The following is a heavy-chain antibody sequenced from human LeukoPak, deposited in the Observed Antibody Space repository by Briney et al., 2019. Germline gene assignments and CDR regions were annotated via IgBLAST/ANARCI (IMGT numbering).Heavy chain of an antibody. V-gene: IGHV4-30-2*02. CDR2: IYHSGGT. J-gene: IGHJ4*02. CDR3: AMGKGYSSSWYT. Sequence: PSQTLSLTCAVSGGSISSGGYSWSWIRQPPGKGLEWIGYIYHSGGTYYNPSLKSRVTISVDTSKNQFSLKLSSVTAADTAVYYCAMGKGYSSSWYTWGQGTLVTVSS. D-gene: IGHD6-13*01. CDR1: GGSISSGGYS.